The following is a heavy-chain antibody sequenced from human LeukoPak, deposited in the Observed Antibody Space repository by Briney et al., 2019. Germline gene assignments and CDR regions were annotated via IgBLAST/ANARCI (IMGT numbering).Heavy chain of an antibody. CDR1: GFTFSSYA. V-gene: IGHV3-23*01. Sequence: GGSLRLSCAASGFTFSSYAMTWVRQAPGQGLEWVSGITSGGGTYYADSVRGRFTISRDNSKNTLYVQMNSLRAEDTAVYYCAKACGGSWYYFDSWGQGALVTVSS. CDR2: ITSGGGT. J-gene: IGHJ4*02. CDR3: AKACGGSWYYFDS. D-gene: IGHD6-13*01.